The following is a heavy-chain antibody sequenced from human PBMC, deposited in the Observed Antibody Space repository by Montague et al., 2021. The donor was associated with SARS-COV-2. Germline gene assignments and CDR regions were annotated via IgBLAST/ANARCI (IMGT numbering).Heavy chain of an antibody. D-gene: IGHD3-22*01. CDR1: GGSISSSSYY. CDR3: AREGGWLSRGSYYFDY. Sequence: SETLSPTCTVSGGSISSSSYYRGWIRQPPGKGLEWIGSIYYSGSTYYNPSLKSRVTISVDTSKNQFSLKLSSVTAADTAVYYCAREGGWLSRGSYYFDYWGQGTLVTVSS. CDR2: IYYSGST. V-gene: IGHV4-39*07. J-gene: IGHJ4*02.